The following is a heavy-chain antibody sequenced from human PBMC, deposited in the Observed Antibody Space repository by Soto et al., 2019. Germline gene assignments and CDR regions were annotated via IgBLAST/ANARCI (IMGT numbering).Heavy chain of an antibody. D-gene: IGHD6-19*01. CDR1: GGRFRSYA. Sequence: SETVFCESPGGRFRSYAISCVRQAHVQGLEWMGGIIPIFGTANYAQKFQSRVTITADESTSTAYMELSSLRSEDTSVYYCARGLGWYSAFDSWSQGTMVT. J-gene: IGHJ3*02. V-gene: IGHV1-69*13. CDR2: IIPIFGTA. CDR3: ARGLGWYSAFDS.